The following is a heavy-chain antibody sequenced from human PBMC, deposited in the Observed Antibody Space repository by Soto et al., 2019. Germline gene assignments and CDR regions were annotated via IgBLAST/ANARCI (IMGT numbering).Heavy chain of an antibody. CDR1: GYSFTSYY. V-gene: IGHV5-10-1*01. Sequence: GESLKISCTTSGYSFTSYYITWVRQMPGKGLECMGTIAPGDSYSNYNPSFQGHVTISADNSISTAYLQWSSLKASDTGIYYCVTMSSGWSYWGQGTQVTVSS. D-gene: IGHD6-19*01. J-gene: IGHJ4*02. CDR3: VTMSSGWSY. CDR2: IAPGDSYS.